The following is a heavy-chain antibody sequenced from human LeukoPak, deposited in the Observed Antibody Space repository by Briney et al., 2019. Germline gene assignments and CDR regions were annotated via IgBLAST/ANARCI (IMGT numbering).Heavy chain of an antibody. CDR2: IYYSGST. V-gene: IGHV4-61*01. CDR1: GGSVSSGSYY. Sequence: SETLSLTCTVSGGSVSSGSYYWSWIRQPPGKGLEWIGYIYYSGSTNYNPSLKSRVTISVDTSKNQFSLKLSSVTAADTAVYYCATGSYKGLPDVDYWGQGTLVTVSS. D-gene: IGHD1-26*01. CDR3: ATGSYKGLPDVDY. J-gene: IGHJ4*02.